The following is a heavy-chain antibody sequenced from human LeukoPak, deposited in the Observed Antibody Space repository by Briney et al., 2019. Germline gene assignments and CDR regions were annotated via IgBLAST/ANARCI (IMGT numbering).Heavy chain of an antibody. Sequence: SETLSLTCNVSGGSIGSYFWNWIRQSPGTGLEWIGYVYYSGSTNYNLSLKGRVTISVDTSKNQFSLSLIYVTAADTAVYYCARASYYYDGLDYWGQGILVTVSS. CDR2: VYYSGST. J-gene: IGHJ4*02. CDR3: ARASYYYDGLDY. V-gene: IGHV4-59*01. CDR1: GGSIGSYF. D-gene: IGHD3-22*01.